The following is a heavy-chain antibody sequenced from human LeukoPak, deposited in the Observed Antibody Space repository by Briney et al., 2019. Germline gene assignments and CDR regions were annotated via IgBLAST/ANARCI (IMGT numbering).Heavy chain of an antibody. CDR2: SHVSGNT. V-gene: IGHV4-59*08. J-gene: IGHJ3*01. CDR3: ARHGRHLWDGDSHGYAFEL. Sequence: SETLSLTCSVSGDSIDSYYWSWIRQPPGKGLDWIGFSHVSGNTRYSPSLRGRATVSVDTSKNQVSLKLASVTAADSAVYFCARHGRHLWDGDSHGYAFELWGQGTLVTVSS. D-gene: IGHD1-26*01. CDR1: GDSIDSYY.